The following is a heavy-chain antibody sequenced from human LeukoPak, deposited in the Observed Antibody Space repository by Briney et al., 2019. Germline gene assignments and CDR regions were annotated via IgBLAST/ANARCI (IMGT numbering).Heavy chain of an antibody. CDR1: GGSISSSCCS. D-gene: IGHD1-7*01. CDR2: AHYSGST. Sequence: SETLSLTCTVSGGSISSSCCSWGWIRQPPGKGLEWIGSAHYSGSTYYNPSLKSRVTISVDTSKNQFSLKLSSVTAADTAVYYCARLTGTYYYYYMDVWGKGATVTVSS. J-gene: IGHJ6*03. V-gene: IGHV4-39*07. CDR3: ARLTGTYYYYYMDV.